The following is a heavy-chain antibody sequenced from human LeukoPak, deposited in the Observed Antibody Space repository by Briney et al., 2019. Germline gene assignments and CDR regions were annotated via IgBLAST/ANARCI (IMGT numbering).Heavy chain of an antibody. CDR1: GVPSSGDY. D-gene: IGHD3-16*01. V-gene: IGHV4-59*08. CDR3: VRHGTGGYFDY. J-gene: IGHJ4*02. CDR2: IYFSGRT. Sequence: PSETLSLTCSVSGVPSSGDYWSCIRQPPGKGLEWIGYIYFSGRTDYNPSLKSRVTISGDTSKNQFSLRLSSVTAEDTAIYFCVRHGTGGYFDYWGQGILVTVSS.